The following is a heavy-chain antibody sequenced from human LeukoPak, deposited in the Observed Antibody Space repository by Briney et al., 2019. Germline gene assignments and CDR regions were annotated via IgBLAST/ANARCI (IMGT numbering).Heavy chain of an antibody. CDR1: GGSISSSNW. V-gene: IGHV4-4*02. CDR3: ARGSGGTYYDFWSGYHRRYHFDY. J-gene: IGHJ4*02. D-gene: IGHD3-3*01. CDR2: IYHSGST. Sequence: SETLSLTCAVSGGSISSSNWWSWVRQPPGKGLEWIGEIYHSGSTNYNPSLKSRVTISVDTSKNQFSLKLSSVTAADTAVYYCARGSGGTYYDFWSGYHRRYHFDYWGQGTLVTVSS.